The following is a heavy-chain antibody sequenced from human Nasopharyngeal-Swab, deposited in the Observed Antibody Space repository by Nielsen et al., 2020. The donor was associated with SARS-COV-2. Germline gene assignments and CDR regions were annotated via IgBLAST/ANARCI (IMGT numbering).Heavy chain of an antibody. Sequence: GESLKISCAASGFTFSSYSMNWVRQAPGKGLEWVSSISSSGSYIYYADSVKGRFTISRDNAKNSLYLQMNSLRAEDTAVYYCASLGATEPTSYYYYGMDVWSQGTTVTVSS. CDR1: GFTFSSYS. V-gene: IGHV3-21*01. J-gene: IGHJ6*02. CDR3: ASLGATEPTSYYYYGMDV. D-gene: IGHD5-12*01. CDR2: ISSSGSYI.